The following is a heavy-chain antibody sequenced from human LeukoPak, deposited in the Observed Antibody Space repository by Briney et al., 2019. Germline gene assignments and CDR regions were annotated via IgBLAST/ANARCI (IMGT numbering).Heavy chain of an antibody. CDR2: IYYSGST. D-gene: IGHD1-20*01. J-gene: IGHJ4*02. CDR1: GGSISSYY. CDR3: ARHGKGITGRTGHFDY. Sequence: PSETLSLTCTVSGGSISSYYWSWIRQPPGKGLEWIGYIYYSGSTNYNPSLKSRVTISVDTSKNQFSLKLSSVTAADTAVYYCARHGKGITGRTGHFDYWGQGTLVTVSS. V-gene: IGHV4-59*08.